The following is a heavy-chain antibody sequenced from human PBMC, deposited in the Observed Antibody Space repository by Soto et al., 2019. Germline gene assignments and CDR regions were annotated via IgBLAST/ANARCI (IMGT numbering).Heavy chain of an antibody. D-gene: IGHD3-10*01. Sequence: GASVKVSCKASGGTFSSYAISWVRQAPGQGLEWMGGIIPIFGTANYAQKFQGRVTITADESTSTAYMELSSLRSEDTAVYYCARVRDYYGSGSYYPEVYGMDVWGQGTTVTVSS. J-gene: IGHJ6*02. CDR2: IIPIFGTA. V-gene: IGHV1-69*13. CDR3: ARVRDYYGSGSYYPEVYGMDV. CDR1: GGTFSSYA.